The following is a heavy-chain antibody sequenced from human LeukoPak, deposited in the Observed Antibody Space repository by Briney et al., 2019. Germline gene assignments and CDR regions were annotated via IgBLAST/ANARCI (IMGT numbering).Heavy chain of an antibody. V-gene: IGHV1-3*01. CDR1: GYTFTSYA. Sequence: GASVKVSCKASGYTFTSYAMHWVRQAPGQRLEWMGWINAGNGNTKYSQKFQGRVTITRDTSASTAYMELSSLRSEDTAVYYCARAGRSSSWYENWFDPWGQGTPVTVSS. D-gene: IGHD6-13*01. CDR2: INAGNGNT. CDR3: ARAGRSSSWYENWFDP. J-gene: IGHJ5*02.